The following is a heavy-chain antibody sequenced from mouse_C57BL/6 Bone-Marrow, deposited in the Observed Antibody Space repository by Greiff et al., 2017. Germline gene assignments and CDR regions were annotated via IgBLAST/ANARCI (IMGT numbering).Heavy chain of an antibody. J-gene: IGHJ4*01. D-gene: IGHD2-2*01. CDR3: ARDRRLRRGDYYAMDY. Sequence: EVMLVESEGGLVQPGSSMKLSCTASGFTFSDYYMAWVRQVPEKGLEWVANINYDGSSTYYLDSLKSRFIISRDNAKNILYLQMSSLKSEDTATYYCARDRRLRRGDYYAMDYWGQGTSVTVSS. CDR1: GFTFSDYY. V-gene: IGHV5-16*01. CDR2: INYDGSST.